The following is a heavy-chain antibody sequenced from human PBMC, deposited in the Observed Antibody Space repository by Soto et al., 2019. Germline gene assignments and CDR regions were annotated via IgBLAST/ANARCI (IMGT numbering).Heavy chain of an antibody. V-gene: IGHV4-34*01. Sequence: QVQLQQWGAGLLKPSETLSLTCAVYGGSFSGYYWSWIRQPPGKGLEWIGEINHSGSTNYNPSLKGRGTISVDTSKNQFSLKLSSVTAADTAVYYCARAAPRYCSGGSCYSGRDCWGQGTLVTVSS. CDR2: INHSGST. CDR1: GGSFSGYY. J-gene: IGHJ4*02. CDR3: ARAAPRYCSGGSCYSGRDC. D-gene: IGHD2-15*01.